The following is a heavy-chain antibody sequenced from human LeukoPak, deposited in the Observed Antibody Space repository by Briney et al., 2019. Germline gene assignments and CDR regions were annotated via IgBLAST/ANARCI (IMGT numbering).Heavy chain of an antibody. V-gene: IGHV3-23*01. CDR2: SSGGST. CDR1: GLTFRTYA. J-gene: IGHJ4*02. CDR3: ARDVESREGSCDY. Sequence: GGSLRLSCAASGLTFRTYAMNWVRQAPGKGLKWVSASSGGSTYYADSVKGRFTISRDNSKDTLYLQMNSLRVEDTAVYYCARDVESREGSCDYWGQGTLVTVSS. D-gene: IGHD5-24*01.